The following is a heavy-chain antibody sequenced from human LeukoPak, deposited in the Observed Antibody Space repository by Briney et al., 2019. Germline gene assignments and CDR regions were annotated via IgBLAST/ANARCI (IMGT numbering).Heavy chain of an antibody. D-gene: IGHD6-19*01. CDR2: IRYDGSNK. V-gene: IGHV3-30*02. J-gene: IGHJ3*02. CDR3: AKDIGPLGIAVAGLDAFDI. CDR1: GFTFSSYG. Sequence: GGSLRLSCAASGFTFSSYGMHWVRQAPGKGLEWVAFIRYDGSNKYYADSVKGRFTISRDNSKNTLYLQMNSLRAEETAVYYCAKDIGPLGIAVAGLDAFDIWGQGTMVTVSS.